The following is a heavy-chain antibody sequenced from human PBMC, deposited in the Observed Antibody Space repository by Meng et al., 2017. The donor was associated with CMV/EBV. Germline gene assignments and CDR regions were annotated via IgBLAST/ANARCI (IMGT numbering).Heavy chain of an antibody. CDR1: GGSFSGYY. D-gene: IGHD6-13*01. Sequence: SQTLSLTCAVYGGSFSGYYWSWIRQPPGKGLEWIGEINHSGSTNYNPSLKSRVTISVDTSKNQFSLKLSSVTAADTAVYYCARGAIAAADTSYYGMDVWGQGTTVPSP. V-gene: IGHV4-34*01. J-gene: IGHJ6*02. CDR2: INHSGST. CDR3: ARGAIAAADTSYYGMDV.